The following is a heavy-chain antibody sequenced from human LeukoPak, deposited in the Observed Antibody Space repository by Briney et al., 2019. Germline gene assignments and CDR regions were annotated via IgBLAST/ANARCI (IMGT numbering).Heavy chain of an antibody. V-gene: IGHV5-51*01. J-gene: IGHJ4*02. CDR1: GYSSTNYW. CDR3: ARQACYYDSSGYPDY. Sequence: GESLKISCKGSGYSSTNYWVAWVRQMPGKAPEWVAIINPGDSDTRYSPSFQGQVTISADKSISTAYLQWSSLKASDTAMYYCARQACYYDSSGYPDYWGQGTLVTVSS. D-gene: IGHD3-22*01. CDR2: INPGDSDT.